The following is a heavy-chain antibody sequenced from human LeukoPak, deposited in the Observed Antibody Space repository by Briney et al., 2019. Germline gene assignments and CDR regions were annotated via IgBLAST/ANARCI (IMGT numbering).Heavy chain of an antibody. Sequence: GGSLRLSCAASGFTFGRYAMHWGRQAPGKGLEWVAVIAHDETNRFYADSVKGRFTISRDNSMNTLYLRMHSLRPEDTAVYFCARDLPPGAPEYFDYWGQGTLVTVSS. J-gene: IGHJ4*02. V-gene: IGHV3-30*04. CDR2: IAHDETNR. D-gene: IGHD2-2*01. CDR3: ARDLPPGAPEYFDY. CDR1: GFTFGRYA.